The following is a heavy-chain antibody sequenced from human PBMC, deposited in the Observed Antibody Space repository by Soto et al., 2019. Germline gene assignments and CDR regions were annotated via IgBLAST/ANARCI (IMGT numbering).Heavy chain of an antibody. V-gene: IGHV1-69*02. Sequence: QVQLVQSGAEVKKPGSSVKVSCKASGGTFSSYTISWVRQAPGQGLEWMGRIIPILGIANYAQKFQGRVTITADKSTSTAYMELSSLRSEDTAVYYCASTGYCRSTSCPHYYYYMDVWGKGTTVTVSS. J-gene: IGHJ6*03. CDR3: ASTGYCRSTSCPHYYYYMDV. D-gene: IGHD2-2*01. CDR1: GGTFSSYT. CDR2: IIPILGIA.